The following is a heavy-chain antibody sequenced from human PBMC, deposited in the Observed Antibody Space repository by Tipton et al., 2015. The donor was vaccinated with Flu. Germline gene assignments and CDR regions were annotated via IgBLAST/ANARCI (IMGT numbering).Heavy chain of an antibody. CDR1: GFTFSKAW. D-gene: IGHD1-26*01. CDR3: TAGVGATDHDY. CDR2: IKSKTDGGTR. V-gene: IGHV3-15*01. Sequence: SLRLSCVASGFTFSKAWMSWVRQAPGKGLEWVGRIKSKTDGGTRDFPAPVKGRFAISRDDSKNTLYLQMDSLKTEDTAVYYCTAGVGATDHDYWGQGTLVTV. J-gene: IGHJ4*02.